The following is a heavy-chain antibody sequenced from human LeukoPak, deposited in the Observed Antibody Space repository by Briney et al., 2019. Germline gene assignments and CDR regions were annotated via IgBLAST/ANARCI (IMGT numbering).Heavy chain of an antibody. CDR3: ARGNSGYDYAFDI. CDR1: GGSISSYH. V-gene: IGHV4-59*01. D-gene: IGHD5-12*01. Sequence: PSETLSLTCTVSGGSISSYHWSWIRQPPGKGPQWIGFIYSSGSTNYNPSLKSRVPISLDTSKNQFSLRVSSVTSADTAVYYCARGNSGYDYAFDIWGQGTMVTVSS. J-gene: IGHJ3*02. CDR2: IYSSGST.